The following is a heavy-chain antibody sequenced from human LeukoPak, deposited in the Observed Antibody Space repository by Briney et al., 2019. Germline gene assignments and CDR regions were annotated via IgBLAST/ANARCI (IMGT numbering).Heavy chain of an antibody. CDR1: GGTFTIYT. CDR3: ASNHYCTNGVCYSNAFDY. D-gene: IGHD2-8*01. J-gene: IGHJ4*02. CDR2: IIPILGIA. Sequence: SVTVSFTASGGTFTIYTIIWVRQAPGQGLELMGRIIPILGIANYAQKLQGRVTITADKATSTAYMELSSLRSEDTAVYYCASNHYCTNGVCYSNAFDYWGQGTLVTVSS. V-gene: IGHV1-69*02.